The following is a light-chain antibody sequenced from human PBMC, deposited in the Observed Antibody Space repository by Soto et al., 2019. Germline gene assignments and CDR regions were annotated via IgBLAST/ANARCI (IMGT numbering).Light chain of an antibody. V-gene: IGKV1-39*01. CDR3: QQSYRTPHT. CDR1: QYVGNY. CDR2: GAS. J-gene: IGKJ2*01. Sequence: IRLTQSPTSLIASVGDRVTITCQASQYVGNYLNWYQQKPGEPPRLLISGASNLEPGVPARFSGSGSGADFTFIISSLQPEDFATYYCQQSYRTPHTFGQGTKLETK.